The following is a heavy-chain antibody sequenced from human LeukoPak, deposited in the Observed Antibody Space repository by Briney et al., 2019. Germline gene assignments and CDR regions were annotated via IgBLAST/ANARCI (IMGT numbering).Heavy chain of an antibody. J-gene: IGHJ5*02. Sequence: ASVKVSCKASGYTFTSYDINWVRQATGQGLEWMGWMNPNSGNTGYAQKFQGRVTMTRNTSISTAYMELSSLRSEGTAVYYCARSLSRIKLYNWFDPWGQGTLVTVSS. CDR3: ARSLSRIKLYNWFDP. CDR2: MNPNSGNT. CDR1: GYTFTSYD. D-gene: IGHD2/OR15-2a*01. V-gene: IGHV1-8*01.